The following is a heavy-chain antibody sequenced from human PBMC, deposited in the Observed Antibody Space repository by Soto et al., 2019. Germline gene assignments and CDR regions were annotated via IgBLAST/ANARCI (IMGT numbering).Heavy chain of an antibody. Sequence: GGSLRLSCAASGFTFSNYGMHLVSQAPGKGLEWVAVITYDGSNQYYADSVKGRFTISRDNFKNTLSLQMNSLRAEDTAVYYWAKGRTVTHALFDYGGQGALVTVSS. CDR3: AKGRTVTHALFDY. CDR1: GFTFSNYG. V-gene: IGHV3-30*18. CDR2: ITYDGSNQ. J-gene: IGHJ4*02. D-gene: IGHD4-4*01.